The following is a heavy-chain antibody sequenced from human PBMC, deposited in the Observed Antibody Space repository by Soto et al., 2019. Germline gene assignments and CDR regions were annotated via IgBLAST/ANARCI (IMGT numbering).Heavy chain of an antibody. D-gene: IGHD1-1*01. CDR1: GFTFSNAW. CDR3: AAGTGTTDFDY. J-gene: IGHJ4*02. V-gene: IGHV3-15*01. Sequence: EVQLVESGGGLVKPGGSLRLSCAASGFTFSNAWMSWVRQAPGKGLGWVGRIKRKVDGGATDYAAHVKGRFTISRDDSENTLYVQMNSLKTEDTAVYYCAAGTGTTDFDYWGQGTLVTVSS. CDR2: IKRKVDGGAT.